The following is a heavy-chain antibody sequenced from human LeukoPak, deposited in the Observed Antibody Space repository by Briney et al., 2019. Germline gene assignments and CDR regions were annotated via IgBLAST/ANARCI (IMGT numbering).Heavy chain of an antibody. CDR3: ARDFSPYCGGDRYFDAFDI. J-gene: IGHJ3*02. V-gene: IGHV3-7*01. Sequence: GGSLRLSCAASGFTFSSYWMTWVRQVPGRGLEWVFNINRDGSVIHYMDSVKGRFTISRDNAKNSLYLQMNSLRAEDTAVYYCARDFSPYCGGDRYFDAFDIWGQGTVVTVSS. D-gene: IGHD2-21*01. CDR1: GFTFSSYW. CDR2: INRDGSVI.